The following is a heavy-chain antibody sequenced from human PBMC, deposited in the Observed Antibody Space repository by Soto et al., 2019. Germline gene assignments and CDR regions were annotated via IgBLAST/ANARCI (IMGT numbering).Heavy chain of an antibody. CDR1: GGSIIRSSTYY. D-gene: IGHD3-10*01. V-gene: IGHV4-31*03. CDR2: IYYSGST. J-gene: IGHJ5*02. CDR3: ARDHVVRGVINWFDP. Sequence: TLSLTCTVSGGSIIRSSTYYWGWIRQHPGKGLEWIGYIYYSGSTYYNPSLKSRVTISVDTSKNQFSLKLSSVTAADTAVYHCARDHVVRGVINWFDPWGQGTLVTVSS.